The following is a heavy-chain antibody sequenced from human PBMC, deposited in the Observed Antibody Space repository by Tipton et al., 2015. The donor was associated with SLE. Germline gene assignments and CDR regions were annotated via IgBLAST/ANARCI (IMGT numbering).Heavy chain of an antibody. CDR1: GGSISSSSYY. Sequence: TLSLTCTVSGGSISSSSYYWGWIRQPPGKGLEWIGSIYYSGSTYYNPSLKSRVTISVDTSKNQFSLKLSSVTAADTAVYHCARGSYGSAYNWFDPWGQGTLVTVSS. D-gene: IGHD3-10*01. J-gene: IGHJ5*02. CDR3: ARGSYGSAYNWFDP. CDR2: IYYSGST. V-gene: IGHV4-39*01.